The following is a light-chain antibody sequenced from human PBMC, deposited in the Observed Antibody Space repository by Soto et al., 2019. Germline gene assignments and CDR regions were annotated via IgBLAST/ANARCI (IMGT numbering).Light chain of an antibody. Sequence: QSALTQPASVSGSLGQSITISCTGTSSDIGAYNYVSWYQQHPGKAPKVMIFKVSMRPSGVSNRFSGSKSGNMASLTISGLQAEDEGDYYCSSFTTTSTVLLGGGTKLTVL. CDR1: SSDIGAYNY. J-gene: IGLJ2*01. V-gene: IGLV2-14*01. CDR2: KVS. CDR3: SSFTTTSTVL.